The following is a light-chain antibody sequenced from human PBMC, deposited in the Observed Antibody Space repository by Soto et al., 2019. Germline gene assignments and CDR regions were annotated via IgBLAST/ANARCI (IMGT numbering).Light chain of an antibody. CDR1: NSDIGGYNS. CDR3: TSYTSVTIVV. V-gene: IGLV2-14*01. Sequence: LTQPHSVSESPGKTVIISCTGSNSDIGGYNSVSWYQQHPGKAPKLLIFGVTNRPSGVSDRFSGSKSGNTASLTISALQAEDEADYYCTSYTSVTIVVFGGGTKLTVL. J-gene: IGLJ2*01. CDR2: GVT.